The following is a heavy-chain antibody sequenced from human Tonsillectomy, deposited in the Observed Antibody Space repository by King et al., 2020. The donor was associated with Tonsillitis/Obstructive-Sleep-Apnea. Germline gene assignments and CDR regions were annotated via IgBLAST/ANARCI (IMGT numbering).Heavy chain of an antibody. CDR3: ARAGISSSSTNAFDI. J-gene: IGHJ3*02. CDR2: ISSSSSYI. Sequence: VQLAESGGGLVKPGGSLRLSCAASGFTFSSYSMNWVRQAPGKGLEWVSSISSSSSYIYYADSVKGRFTISRDNAKNSLYLQMNSLRAEDTAVYYCARAGISSSSTNAFDIWGQGTMVTVSS. D-gene: IGHD6-6*01. CDR1: GFTFSSYS. V-gene: IGHV3-21*01.